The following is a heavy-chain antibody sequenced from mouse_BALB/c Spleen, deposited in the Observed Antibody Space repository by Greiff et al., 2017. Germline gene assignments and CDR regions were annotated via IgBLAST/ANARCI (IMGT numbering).Heavy chain of an antibody. Sequence: EVMLVESGGGLVQPGGSRKLSCAASGFTFSSFGMHWVRRAQERGLEWVAYIRSGSSTIYYADTVKGRFTISRDNPKNTLFLQMTSLRSEDTAMYYCARSAYYRYVSYAMDYWGQGTSVTVSS. CDR1: GFTFSSFG. CDR3: ARSAYYRYVSYAMDY. J-gene: IGHJ4*01. CDR2: IRSGSSTI. D-gene: IGHD2-14*01. V-gene: IGHV5-17*02.